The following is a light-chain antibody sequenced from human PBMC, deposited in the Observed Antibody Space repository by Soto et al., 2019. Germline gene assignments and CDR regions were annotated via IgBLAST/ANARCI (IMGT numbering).Light chain of an antibody. J-gene: IGLJ3*02. Sequence: QSVLTQPPSVSGSPGQSVTISCTGNGSDFGRYNRVSWYQHTPGTAPKLLIYEVTNRPSGVPDRFSGSRSGNTASLTISGLQAEDDADYYCSSFTTSDTWVLGGGTKLTVL. CDR1: GSDFGRYNR. CDR3: SSFTTSDTWV. V-gene: IGLV2-18*02. CDR2: EVT.